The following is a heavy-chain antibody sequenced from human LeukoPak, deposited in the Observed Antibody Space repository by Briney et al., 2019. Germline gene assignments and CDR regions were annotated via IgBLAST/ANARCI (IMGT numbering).Heavy chain of an antibody. CDR2: ISGSGGST. J-gene: IGHJ4*02. CDR3: AKGPQVGSGYHPDY. V-gene: IGHV3-23*01. D-gene: IGHD3-22*01. CDR1: GFTLSNYA. Sequence: GGSLRLSCAAPGFTLSNYAMSWVRQAPGKGLEWVSVISGSGGSTYYADSVKGRFTISRDNSKNTLYVQMNSLRVEDTAVYYCAKGPQVGSGYHPDYWGQGTLVTVSS.